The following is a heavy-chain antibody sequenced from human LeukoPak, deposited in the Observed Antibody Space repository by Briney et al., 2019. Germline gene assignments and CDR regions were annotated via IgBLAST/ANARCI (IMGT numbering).Heavy chain of an antibody. Sequence: PSETLSLTCAVYGGSFSYYYWSWIRQPPGKGLEWIGYIYYSGSPNYNPSLKSRVTISVDTSKNQFSLKLSSVTAADTAVYYCARGEGYSSGWYLYYFDYWGQGTLVTVSS. J-gene: IGHJ4*02. V-gene: IGHV4-59*01. CDR3: ARGEGYSSGWYLYYFDY. D-gene: IGHD6-19*01. CDR1: GGSFSYYY. CDR2: IYYSGSP.